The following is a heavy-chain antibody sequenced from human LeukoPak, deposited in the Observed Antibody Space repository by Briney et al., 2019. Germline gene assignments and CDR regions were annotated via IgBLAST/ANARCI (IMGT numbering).Heavy chain of an antibody. J-gene: IGHJ4*02. D-gene: IGHD3-9*01. CDR3: AKDAGHITIFDGSFDY. CDR2: ISGSGGST. CDR1: GFTFSSYA. Sequence: PGGSLRLSCAASGFTFSSYAMSWVRQAPGKGLEWVSAISGSGGSTYYADSVKGRFTISRDNSKNTLYLQMNSLRAEDTAVYYCAKDAGHITIFDGSFDYWGQGTLVTVSS. V-gene: IGHV3-23*01.